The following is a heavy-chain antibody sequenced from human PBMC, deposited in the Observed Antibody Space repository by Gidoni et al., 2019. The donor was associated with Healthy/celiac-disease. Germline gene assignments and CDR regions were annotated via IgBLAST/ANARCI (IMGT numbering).Heavy chain of an antibody. V-gene: IGHV4-34*01. D-gene: IGHD1-26*01. CDR1: GGSFSGYY. CDR3: ASGSYYPPGY. CDR2: LNHSGST. Sequence: QVQLQQWGAGLWKPSETRSLTCAVYGGSFSGYYWSWIRQPPGKGLESIGALNHSGSTNYNPSLKSRVTISVDTSKTPFSLTLSSVTAADTAVYYCASGSYYPPGYWGQGTLVTVSS. J-gene: IGHJ4*02.